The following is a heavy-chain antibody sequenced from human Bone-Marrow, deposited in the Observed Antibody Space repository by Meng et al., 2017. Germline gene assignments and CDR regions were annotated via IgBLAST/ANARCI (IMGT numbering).Heavy chain of an antibody. D-gene: IGHD5-18*01. V-gene: IGHV1-8*03. J-gene: IGHJ4*02. CDR3: ARGQGRGYSYGWIDY. Sequence: ASVKVSCKASGYTFTSYDINWVRQATGQGREWMGWRNPNSGNTGYAQKFQGRVTITRNTSISTAYMELSSLRSEDTAVYYCARGQGRGYSYGWIDYWGQGTLVTVSS. CDR2: RNPNSGNT. CDR1: GYTFTSYD.